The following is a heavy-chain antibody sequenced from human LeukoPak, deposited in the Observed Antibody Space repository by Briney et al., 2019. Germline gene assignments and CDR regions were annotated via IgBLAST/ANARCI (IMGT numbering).Heavy chain of an antibody. J-gene: IGHJ5*02. CDR3: ARHSGFGELLRSEGWFDP. CDR1: GTSMRGYY. CDR2: IYYSGST. V-gene: IGHV4-59*08. Sequence: SETLSLTCTVSGTSMRGYYWSWIRQSPGKGLEWIGYIYYSGSTNYNLSLKSRVTISVDRSKNQFSLKLSSVTAADTAVYYCARHSGFGELLRSEGWFDPWGQGTLVTVSS. D-gene: IGHD3-10*01.